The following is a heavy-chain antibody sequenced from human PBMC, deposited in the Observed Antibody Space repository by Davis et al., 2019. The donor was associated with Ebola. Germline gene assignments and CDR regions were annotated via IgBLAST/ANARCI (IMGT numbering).Heavy chain of an antibody. D-gene: IGHD5-18*01. J-gene: IGHJ4*02. CDR3: ARVRFGDTAVDY. V-gene: IGHV3-13*01. CDR1: GFTFSSYD. CDR2: IGTAGDT. Sequence: PGGSLRLSCAASGFTFSSYDMHWVRHGTGKGLEWVSAIGTAGDTYYPGSVKGRFTISRENAKNSLYLQMNSLRAEDTAVYYCARVRFGDTAVDYWGQGTLVTVSS.